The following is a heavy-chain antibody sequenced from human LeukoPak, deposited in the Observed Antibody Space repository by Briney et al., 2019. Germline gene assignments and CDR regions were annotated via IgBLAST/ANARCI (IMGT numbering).Heavy chain of an antibody. CDR2: ISSNGGST. J-gene: IGHJ4*02. D-gene: IGHD4-17*01. Sequence: GGSLRLSCSASGFTFSTYTMHWVRQAPGKGLEYVSAISSNGGSTYYADSVKGRFTTSRDNSKNTLYLQMSTLSAEDTAVYFCATVDPTVTRGGWGQGTLVTVSS. CDR3: ATVDPTVTRGG. CDR1: GFTFSTYT. V-gene: IGHV3-64*04.